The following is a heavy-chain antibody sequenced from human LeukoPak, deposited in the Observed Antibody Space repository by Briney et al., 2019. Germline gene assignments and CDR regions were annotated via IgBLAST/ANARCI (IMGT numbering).Heavy chain of an antibody. V-gene: IGHV3-30*02. D-gene: IGHD6-13*01. CDR2: IRYDGSNK. J-gene: IGHJ4*02. Sequence: GGSLRLSCAASGFTFSSYWMSWVRQAPGKGLEWVAFIRYDGSNKYYADSVKGRFTISRDNSKNTLYLQMNSLRGEDTAVYYCAKATYQYSSRWYYFDYWGQGTLVTVSS. CDR3: AKATYQYSSRWYYFDY. CDR1: GFTFSSYW.